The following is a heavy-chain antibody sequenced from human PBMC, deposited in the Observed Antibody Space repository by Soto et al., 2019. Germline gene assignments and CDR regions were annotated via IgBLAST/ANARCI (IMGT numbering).Heavy chain of an antibody. J-gene: IGHJ4*02. CDR2: IWDDGSDK. D-gene: IGHD6-13*01. V-gene: IGHV3-33*01. CDR3: ARAAAGNSPFDY. CDR1: GFTFRSYG. Sequence: QVELVESGGGVVQPGRSLRLSCAASGFTFRSYGMHWFRQAPGKGLDWVAVIWDDGSDKYYADSVKGRFTISRDNSRNTLYLQINSLRDEDTAVYYCARAAAGNSPFDYWGPGTLVTVS.